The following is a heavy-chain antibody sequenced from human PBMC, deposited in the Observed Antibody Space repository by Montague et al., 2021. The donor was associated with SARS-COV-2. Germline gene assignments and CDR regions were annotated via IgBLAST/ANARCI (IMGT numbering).Heavy chain of an antibody. CDR3: ARNPGEYYGMDV. CDR1: GGFIRNYY. CDR2: IYSSGSV. V-gene: IGHV4-4*07. D-gene: IGHD7-27*01. J-gene: IGHJ6*02. Sequence: SETLSLTRNLSGGFIRNYYWRWIRQPAGKGLEWIGRIYSSGSVNXNPSLKTRITLSVDTSKNQLSLRLNSVTAADTAVYYCARNPGEYYGMDVWGQGATVTVSS.